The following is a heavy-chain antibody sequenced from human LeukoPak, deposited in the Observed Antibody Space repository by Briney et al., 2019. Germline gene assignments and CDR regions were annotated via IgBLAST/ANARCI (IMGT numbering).Heavy chain of an antibody. CDR3: ARDHAYYYDSSGYEQYFQH. CDR2: ISAYNGNT. J-gene: IGHJ1*01. D-gene: IGHD3-22*01. V-gene: IGHV1-18*01. CDR1: GYTFTSYG. Sequence: EASVEVSCKASGYTFTSYGISWVRQAPGQGLEWMGWISAYNGNTNYAQKLQGRVTMTTDTSTSTAYMELRSLRSDDTAVYYCARDHAYYYDSSGYEQYFQHWGQGTLVTVSS.